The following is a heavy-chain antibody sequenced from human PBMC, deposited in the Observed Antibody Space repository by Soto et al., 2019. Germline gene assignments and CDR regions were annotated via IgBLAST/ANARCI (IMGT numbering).Heavy chain of an antibody. CDR1: GGLFSGHY. V-gene: IGHV4-34*01. Sequence: SETLSLTCAFYGGLFSGHYWSWIRQPPGKGLEWIGEINHSGSTNYNPSLKSRVTISVDTSKNQFSLKLSSVTAADTAVYYCAATHYDILTGYFTPQKYYFKDVWGKGTSVTVSS. D-gene: IGHD3-9*01. J-gene: IGHJ6*03. CDR3: AATHYDILTGYFTPQKYYFKDV. CDR2: INHSGST.